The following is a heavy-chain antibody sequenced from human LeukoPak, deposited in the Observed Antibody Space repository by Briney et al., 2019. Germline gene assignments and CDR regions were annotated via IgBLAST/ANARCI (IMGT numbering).Heavy chain of an antibody. CDR1: GFTLRNYA. J-gene: IGHJ4*02. D-gene: IGHD6-13*01. CDR3: AKGGSSWSRWDY. V-gene: IGHV3-23*01. Sequence: GSLRLSCAASGFTLRNYAMSWVRQAPGKGLEWVSTISGGGASTYYADSVQGRFTISRDNSKNTVYLQMNSLRDEDTAVYYCAKGGSSWSRWDYWGQGTLVTVSS. CDR2: ISGGGAST.